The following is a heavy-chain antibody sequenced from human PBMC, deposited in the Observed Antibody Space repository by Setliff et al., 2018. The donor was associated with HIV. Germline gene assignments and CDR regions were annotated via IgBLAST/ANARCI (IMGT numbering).Heavy chain of an antibody. CDR1: GGTFSSYA. V-gene: IGHV1-8*02. CDR3: ARGGGSSYLYHSRGSEYFQY. Sequence: ASVKVSCKTSGGTFSSYAITWVRQATGQGLEWMGWMNPNSGHTGYAHKFQGRVTMTRDTSISTAYMELSSLTSEDTAVYYCARGGGSSYLYHSRGSEYFQYWGQGALVTVS. CDR2: MNPNSGHT. J-gene: IGHJ1*01. D-gene: IGHD3-22*01.